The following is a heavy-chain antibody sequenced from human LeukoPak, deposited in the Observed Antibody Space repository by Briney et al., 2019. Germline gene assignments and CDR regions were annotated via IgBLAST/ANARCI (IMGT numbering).Heavy chain of an antibody. V-gene: IGHV4-38-2*02. J-gene: IGHJ5*02. Sequence: KTSETLSLTCTVSGYSISSGYYWGWIRQPPGKGLEWIGEINHSGSTNYNPSLKSRVTISVDTSKNQFSLKLSSVTAVDTAVYYCARYYYGSGSYYPNWFDPWGQGTLVTVSS. D-gene: IGHD3-10*01. CDR2: INHSGST. CDR1: GYSISSGYY. CDR3: ARYYYGSGSYYPNWFDP.